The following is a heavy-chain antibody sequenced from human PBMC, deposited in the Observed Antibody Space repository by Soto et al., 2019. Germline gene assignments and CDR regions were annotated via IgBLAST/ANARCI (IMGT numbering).Heavy chain of an antibody. CDR2: MVVGSGNT. CDR1: TFTFTSSA. Sequence: QMQLVQSGPEVKKPGTSVKVSCKASTFTFTSSAVQWVRQARGQRLEWIGWMVVGSGNTQYEQNFQERVTITRDMSAGPPYLQLSSLRSEATAVYYCGTQREGATYYVDYWRPGTLLTVAS. J-gene: IGHJ4*02. CDR3: GTQREGATYYVDY. D-gene: IGHD1-26*01. V-gene: IGHV1-58*01.